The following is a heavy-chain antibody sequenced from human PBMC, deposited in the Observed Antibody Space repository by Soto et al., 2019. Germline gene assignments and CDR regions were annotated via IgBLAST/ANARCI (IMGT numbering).Heavy chain of an antibody. CDR2: ISVSTGNR. Sequence: ASVKVSCKASGYTFTNYGISWVRQAPGQGLEWVGWISVSTGNRNYAQKFQDRLTMATDTSTSTAYMELKSLRSDDSAVYYCARDERWRMDYWGQGTPVTVSS. CDR3: ARDERWRMDY. V-gene: IGHV1-18*01. CDR1: GYTFTNYG. D-gene: IGHD2-15*01. J-gene: IGHJ4*02.